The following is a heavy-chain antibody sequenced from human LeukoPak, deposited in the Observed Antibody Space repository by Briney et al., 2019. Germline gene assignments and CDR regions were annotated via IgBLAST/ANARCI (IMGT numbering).Heavy chain of an antibody. Sequence: SETLSLTCTVSSDSISSYYWSWIRQPPGKGLEWIGYIYYSGGTNYNPSLKSRVTISVDTSKNQFFLKLSSVTAADTAVYYCARSGHSYGTYYFDYWGQRSLVTVSS. CDR1: SDSISSYY. J-gene: IGHJ4*02. V-gene: IGHV4-59*01. CDR2: IYYSGGT. D-gene: IGHD5-18*01. CDR3: ARSGHSYGTYYFDY.